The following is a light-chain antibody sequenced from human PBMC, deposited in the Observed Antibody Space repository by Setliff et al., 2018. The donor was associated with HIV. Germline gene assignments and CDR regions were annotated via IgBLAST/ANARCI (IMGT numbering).Light chain of an antibody. CDR3: LLHYGGVQI. J-gene: IGLJ1*01. V-gene: IGLV7-43*01. CDR1: TGAVTSDHF. Sequence: QAVVTQEPSLTVSPGGTVTLTCASSTGAVTSDHFPNWFQQKPGQTPRALIYSTDKRHSWTPARLSGSLLGGKAALTLSGVQPEDEADYYCLLHYGGVQIFGTGTKVTVL. CDR2: STD.